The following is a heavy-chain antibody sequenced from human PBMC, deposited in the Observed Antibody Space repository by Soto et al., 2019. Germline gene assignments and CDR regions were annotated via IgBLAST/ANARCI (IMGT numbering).Heavy chain of an antibody. D-gene: IGHD2-2*01. CDR1: GYTFTYYT. Sequence: GASVKVSCKASGYTFTYYTIHWVRQAPGQRLEWMGWINAGNGNTKYSQKFQGRVTITRDTSASTAYMDLSSLRSEDTAVYYCARGCSSTTCYVDYWGQGTLVTVSS. V-gene: IGHV1-3*01. CDR3: ARGCSSTTCYVDY. CDR2: INAGNGNT. J-gene: IGHJ4*02.